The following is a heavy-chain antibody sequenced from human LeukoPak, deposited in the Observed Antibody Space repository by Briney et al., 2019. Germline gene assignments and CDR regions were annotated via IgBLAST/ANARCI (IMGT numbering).Heavy chain of an antibody. CDR2: ISGSGGST. CDR3: AKMEAWTTVTGSAVEY. Sequence: PGGCLRLSCAASGFTFSSYAMSWVRQAPGKGLEWVSSISGSGGSTYYADSVKGRFTISRDNSKNTLYLQMNSLRAEDTAVHYCAKMEAWTTVTGSAVEYWGQGTLVTVPS. J-gene: IGHJ4*02. CDR1: GFTFSSYA. V-gene: IGHV3-23*01. D-gene: IGHD4-17*01.